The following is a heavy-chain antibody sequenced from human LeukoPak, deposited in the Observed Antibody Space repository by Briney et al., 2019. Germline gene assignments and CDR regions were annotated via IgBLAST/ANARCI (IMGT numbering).Heavy chain of an antibody. CDR3: ARDLGVMVRAFDI. CDR2: IYYSGST. D-gene: IGHD5-18*01. Sequence: SETLSLTCTVSGGSISSYYWSWIRQPPGKRLEWIGYIYYSGSTSYNPSLKSRVTISVDTSKNQISLKLSSVTTADTAVYYCARDLGVMVRAFDIWGQGTMVTVSS. V-gene: IGHV4-59*01. J-gene: IGHJ3*02. CDR1: GGSISSYY.